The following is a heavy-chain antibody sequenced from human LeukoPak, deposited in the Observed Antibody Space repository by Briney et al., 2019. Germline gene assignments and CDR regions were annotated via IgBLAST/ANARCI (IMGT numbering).Heavy chain of an antibody. V-gene: IGHV3-30*02. J-gene: IGHJ4*02. Sequence: GGSLRLSCAASGFTFSSYGMHWVRQAPGKGLEWVAFIRYDGSNKYYADSVKGRFTISRDNAKNSLYLQLNSLRPEDTGLYYCARDRGGWPDYWGQGTLVTVSS. CDR2: IRYDGSNK. CDR1: GFTFSSYG. D-gene: IGHD6-19*01. CDR3: ARDRGGWPDY.